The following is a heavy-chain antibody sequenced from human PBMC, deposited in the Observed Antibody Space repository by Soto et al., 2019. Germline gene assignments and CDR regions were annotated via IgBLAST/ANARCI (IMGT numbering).Heavy chain of an antibody. CDR2: INPSVSTT. J-gene: IGHJ6*02. CDR1: GYTFTHYY. V-gene: IGHV1-46*01. D-gene: IGHD2-2*02. Sequence: QVQLVQSGAEVKKPGASLKVSCKASGYTFTHYYMHWVRQAPGQGLEWMGIINPSVSTTSYAQRFQGRVTMTRDTSTNTVYMELSNVTSEDTAVYYCSRGDLPWSVVEAATIKNYYYGMDVWGQGTTVIVSS. CDR3: SRGDLPWSVVEAATIKNYYYGMDV.